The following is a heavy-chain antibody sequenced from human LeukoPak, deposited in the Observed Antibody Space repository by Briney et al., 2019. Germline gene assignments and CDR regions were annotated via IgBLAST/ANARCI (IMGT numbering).Heavy chain of an antibody. CDR3: AGVRIGGAMPTDNALDY. V-gene: IGHV3-48*01. D-gene: IGHD3-16*01. CDR1: GFSFSSYS. Sequence: PGGSLRLSCAASGFSFSSYSMDRVRQAPGKGLDWMSYINESSDTKYYAASVQGRFTMSRDNAKNPVFLQKNSLKAEDEAVDYYAGVRIGGAMPTDNALDYWGQGILVTVSS. J-gene: IGHJ4*02. CDR2: INESSDTK.